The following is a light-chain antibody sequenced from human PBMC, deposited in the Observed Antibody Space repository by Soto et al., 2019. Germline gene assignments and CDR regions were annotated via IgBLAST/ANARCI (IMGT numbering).Light chain of an antibody. CDR2: DVR. J-gene: IGLJ1*01. V-gene: IGLV2-14*03. CDR3: SSYTSSSTYV. CDR1: SSDVGYYNY. Sequence: ALTQPASVSGSPGQSITISCTGTSSDVGYYNYVSWYQQHPGKAPKLMIYDVRNRPSGVSNRFSGSKSGNTASLTISGLQAEDEADYYCSSYTSSSTYVFGTGTKVTVL.